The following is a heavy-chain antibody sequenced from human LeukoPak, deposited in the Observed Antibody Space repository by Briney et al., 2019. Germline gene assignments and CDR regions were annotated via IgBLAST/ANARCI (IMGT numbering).Heavy chain of an antibody. Sequence: PSGTLSLTCAVSGGSISSSNWWSWVRQPPGKGLEWIGEIYHSGSTNYNPSLKSRVTISVDKSKNQFSLKLSSVTAADTAVYYCARRRRPDYYGSSGPSGQFDYWGQGTLVTVSS. D-gene: IGHD3-22*01. J-gene: IGHJ4*02. CDR1: GGSISSSNW. V-gene: IGHV4-4*02. CDR2: IYHSGST. CDR3: ARRRRPDYYGSSGPSGQFDY.